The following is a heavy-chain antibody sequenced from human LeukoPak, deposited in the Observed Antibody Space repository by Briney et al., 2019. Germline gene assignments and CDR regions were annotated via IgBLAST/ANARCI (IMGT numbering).Heavy chain of an antibody. CDR3: ASMSGYYPSYYFDY. CDR2: ISAYNGNI. D-gene: IGHD3-3*01. CDR1: GYTFTGDY. Sequence: ASVKVSCRASGYTFTGDYVHWVRQAPGQGLEWLGWISAYNGNIDYAQKLQGRVTLTTDTSTSTAYMEVRSLRSDDTAVYYCASMSGYYPSYYFDYWGQGTLVTVSS. J-gene: IGHJ4*02. V-gene: IGHV1-18*04.